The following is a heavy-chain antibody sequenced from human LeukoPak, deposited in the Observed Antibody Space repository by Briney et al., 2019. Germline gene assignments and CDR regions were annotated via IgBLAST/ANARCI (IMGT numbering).Heavy chain of an antibody. CDR3: AKVPPKIVVVPAAFDY. CDR1: GFTFSIYA. D-gene: IGHD2-2*01. V-gene: IGHV3-23*01. Sequence: GGSLRLSCAASGFTFSIYAMSWVRQAPGKGLEWVSAISGSGGSTYYADSVKGRFTISRDNSKNTLYLQMNSLRAEDTAVYYCAKVPPKIVVVPAAFDYWGQGTLVTVSS. J-gene: IGHJ4*02. CDR2: ISGSGGST.